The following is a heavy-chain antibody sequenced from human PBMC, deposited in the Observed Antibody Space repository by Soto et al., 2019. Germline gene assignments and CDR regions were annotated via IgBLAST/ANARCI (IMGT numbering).Heavy chain of an antibody. V-gene: IGHV3-9*01. J-gene: IGHJ4*02. D-gene: IGHD2-2*01. CDR1: GFTFDDYA. CDR2: ISWNSGSI. CDR3: AKETPSGGYCSSTSCYRPFFFGYFDY. Sequence: GGSLRLSCAASGFTFDDYAMHWVRQAPGKGLEWVSGISWNSGSIGYADSVKGRFTISRDNAKNSLYLQMNSLRAEDTALYYCAKETPSGGYCSSTSCYRPFFFGYFDYWGQGTLVTVSS.